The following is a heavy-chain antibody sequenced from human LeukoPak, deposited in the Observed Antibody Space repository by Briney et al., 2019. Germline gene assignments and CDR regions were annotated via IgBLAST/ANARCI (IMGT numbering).Heavy chain of an antibody. CDR1: GFTFSSYG. Sequence: PGGSLRLSCAASGFTFSSYGMSWLRQAPGKGREGVSAISGSGGSTYYADSVKGRFTISRDNSKNTLYLQMNSLRAEDTAVYYCAKLLYYYDSSQPYWGQGTLVTVSS. CDR2: ISGSGGST. D-gene: IGHD3-22*01. V-gene: IGHV3-23*01. J-gene: IGHJ4*02. CDR3: AKLLYYYDSSQPY.